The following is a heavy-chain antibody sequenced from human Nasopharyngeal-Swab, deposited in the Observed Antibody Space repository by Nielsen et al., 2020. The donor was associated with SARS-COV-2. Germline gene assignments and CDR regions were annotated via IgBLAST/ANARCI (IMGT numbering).Heavy chain of an antibody. J-gene: IGHJ3*02. Sequence: WIRQPQGKGLEWVGFIRSKAYGGTTEYAASVKGRFTISRDDSKSIAYLQMNSLKTEDTAVYYCTRHLGYCSGGSCYSVDAFDIWGQGTMVTVSS. V-gene: IGHV3-49*02. D-gene: IGHD2-15*01. CDR2: IRSKAYGGTT. CDR3: TRHLGYCSGGSCYSVDAFDI.